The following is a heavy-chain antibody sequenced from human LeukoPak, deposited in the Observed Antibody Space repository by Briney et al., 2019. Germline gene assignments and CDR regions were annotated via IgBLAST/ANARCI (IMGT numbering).Heavy chain of an antibody. Sequence: PSETLSLTCTVAGSSINVNYWIWIRQPPGKGLEWIGNIYDSGSTNYNSSLKSRVTISIDTSKNQFSLKLTSVTAADTAVYYCARGTLYCSGGTCSYHFDYWSQGTLVTVSS. CDR1: GSSINVNY. V-gene: IGHV4-59*01. J-gene: IGHJ4*02. CDR2: IYDSGST. D-gene: IGHD2-15*01. CDR3: ARGTLYCSGGTCSYHFDY.